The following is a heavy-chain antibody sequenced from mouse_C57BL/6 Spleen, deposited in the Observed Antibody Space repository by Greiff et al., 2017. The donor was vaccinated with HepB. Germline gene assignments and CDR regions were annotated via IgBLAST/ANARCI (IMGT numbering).Heavy chain of an antibody. D-gene: IGHD2-10*01. Sequence: VQLKESGAELVRPGTSVKVSCKASGYAFTNYLIEGVKQRPGQGLEWIGVINPGSGGTNYNEKFKGKATLTADKSSSTAYMQLSSLTSEDSAVYFCARTRPYYGYFDYWGQGTTLTVSS. J-gene: IGHJ2*01. CDR3: ARTRPYYGYFDY. V-gene: IGHV1-54*01. CDR2: INPGSGGT. CDR1: GYAFTNYL.